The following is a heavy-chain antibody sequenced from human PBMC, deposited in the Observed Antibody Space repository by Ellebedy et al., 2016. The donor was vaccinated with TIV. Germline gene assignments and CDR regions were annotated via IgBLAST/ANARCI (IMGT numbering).Heavy chain of an antibody. D-gene: IGHD3-9*01. V-gene: IGHV3-64D*06. CDR3: GRDILTGYPNFAFDY. CDR2: ISSNGGST. CDR1: GYTFSSYA. Sequence: PGGSLRLSCAASGYTFSSYAMHWVRQAPGKGLEYVSAISSNGGSTYYADSVKGRFTISRDNSKNTLYLQMSSLRAEDTAVYYCGRDILTGYPNFAFDYWGQGTLVTVSS. J-gene: IGHJ4*02.